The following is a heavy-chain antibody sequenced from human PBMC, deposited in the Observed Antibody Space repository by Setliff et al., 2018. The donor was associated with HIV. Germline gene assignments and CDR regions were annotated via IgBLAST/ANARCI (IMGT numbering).Heavy chain of an antibody. J-gene: IGHJ6*03. CDR3: ARGAWYTSGWYSSRYMDV. Sequence: ASVKVSCKASGYTFTNSDINWVRQATGQGLEWMGWMNPNSGNTGYAQKFQGRVIMTRDTSITTAYMELSSLRSDDTAVYYCARGAWYTSGWYSSRYMDVWGKGTRSPSP. D-gene: IGHD6-19*01. CDR2: MNPNSGNT. CDR1: GYTFTNSD. V-gene: IGHV1-8*02.